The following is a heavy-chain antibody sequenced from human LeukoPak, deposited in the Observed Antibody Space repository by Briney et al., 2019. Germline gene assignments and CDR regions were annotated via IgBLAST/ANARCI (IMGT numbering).Heavy chain of an antibody. V-gene: IGHV3-23*01. CDR3: ARATPQIAAVPDGNY. Sequence: GGSLRLSCTVSGFSLSSYALSWVRRAPGKGLEWVSATSSSDAGKSYTDSVKGRFNISRDNSNNTLYLQMNSLRAEDTAVYYCARATPQIAAVPDGNYWGQGTLVTVSS. CDR2: TSSSDAGK. D-gene: IGHD6-13*01. J-gene: IGHJ4*02. CDR1: GFSLSSYA.